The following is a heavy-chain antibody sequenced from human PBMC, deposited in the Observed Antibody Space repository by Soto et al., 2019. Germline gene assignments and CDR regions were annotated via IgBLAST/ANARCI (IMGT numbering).Heavy chain of an antibody. CDR2: ISSSSSTI. J-gene: IGHJ1*01. CDR1: GFTFSSYS. V-gene: IGHV3-48*02. Sequence: GGSLRLSCAASGFTFSSYSMNWVRQAPGKGLEWVSYISSSSSTIYYADSVKGRFTISRDNAKNSLYLQMNSLRDEGTAVYYCARGVYSSSWPHTTEYFQHWGQGTLVTVSS. CDR3: ARGVYSSSWPHTTEYFQH. D-gene: IGHD6-13*01.